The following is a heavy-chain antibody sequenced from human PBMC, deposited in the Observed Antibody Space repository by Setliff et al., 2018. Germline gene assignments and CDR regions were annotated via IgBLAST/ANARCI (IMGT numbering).Heavy chain of an antibody. CDR2: INHSGST. J-gene: IGHJ4*01. D-gene: IGHD3-3*01. CDR3: RFWSGYYEIDY. CDR1: GASFSDYY. Sequence: PSETLSLTCTVYGASFSDYYWGWIRQPPGKGLEWIAEINHSGSTNYNPSLKSRVTISVDTSKNQFSLKLSSMTAADTAVYYCRFWSGYYEIDYWGQGTLVTVSS. V-gene: IGHV4-34*01.